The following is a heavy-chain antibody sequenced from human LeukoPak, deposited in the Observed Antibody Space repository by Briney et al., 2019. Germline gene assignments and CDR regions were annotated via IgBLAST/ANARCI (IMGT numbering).Heavy chain of an antibody. J-gene: IGHJ4*02. D-gene: IGHD6-19*01. Sequence: PSETLSLTCAVSGGSISSSNWWSWVRQPPGKGLEWIGEIYHSGSTNYNPSLKSRVTISVDKSKNQFSLKLSSVTAADTAVYYCARDSSGWERAFDYWGQGTLVTVSS. CDR1: GGSISSSNW. CDR2: IYHSGST. V-gene: IGHV4-4*02. CDR3: ARDSSGWERAFDY.